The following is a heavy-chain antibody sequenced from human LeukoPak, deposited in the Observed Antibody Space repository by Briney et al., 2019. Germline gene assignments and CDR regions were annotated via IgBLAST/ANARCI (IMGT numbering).Heavy chain of an antibody. J-gene: IGHJ4*02. V-gene: IGHV4-34*01. CDR1: GGSFSGYY. Sequence: KSSETLSLTCAVYGGSFSGYYWSWIRQPPGKGLEWIGEINHSGSTNYNPSLKSRVTISVDTSKNQFSLKLSSVTAADTAVYYCARYIVTIFGVVIRGFDYWGQGTLVTVSS. CDR2: INHSGST. D-gene: IGHD3-3*01. CDR3: ARYIVTIFGVVIRGFDY.